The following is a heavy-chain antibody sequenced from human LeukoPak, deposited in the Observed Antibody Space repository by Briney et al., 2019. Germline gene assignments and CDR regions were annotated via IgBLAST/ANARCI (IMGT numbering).Heavy chain of an antibody. CDR1: GFTFSSYA. V-gene: IGHV3-23*01. CDR3: AKDQSRGLDY. D-gene: IGHD3-16*01. Sequence: GGSLRLSCATSGFTFSSYALTWVRQAPGMGLEWVSAISGSGDTTYYADSVKGRFTISRDNSKNTLYLQMNSLRAEDTAVYYCAKDQSRGLDYWGQGTLVTVSS. CDR2: ISGSGDTT. J-gene: IGHJ4*02.